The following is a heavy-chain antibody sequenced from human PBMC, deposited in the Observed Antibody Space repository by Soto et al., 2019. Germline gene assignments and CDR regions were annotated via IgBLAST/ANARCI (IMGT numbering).Heavy chain of an antibody. D-gene: IGHD1-7*01. CDR1: GFTFSNYW. V-gene: IGHV3-74*01. Sequence: EVQLVESGGGLVQPGGSLRLSCVASGFTFSNYWMHWVRQAPGKGLVWVSRISTDESSTNYADSVTGRFTISRDNAMNTLYLQMNSLRAEDTAVYYCARDNRNSYWGLGTLVTVSS. CDR3: ARDNRNSY. CDR2: ISTDESST. J-gene: IGHJ4*02.